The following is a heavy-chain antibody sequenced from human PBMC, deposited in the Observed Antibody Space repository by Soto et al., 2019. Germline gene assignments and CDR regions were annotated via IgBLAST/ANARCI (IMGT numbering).Heavy chain of an antibody. V-gene: IGHV1-58*01. Sequence: SVKVSCKASGFTFTSPSLQWVRQARGRRLEWIGWIVVGSGNTNYARKFQERVTITSDISTSTAYLELSSLGSGDTAGYYCAADRRFDPWGQGTLVTVSS. CDR3: AADRRFDP. J-gene: IGHJ5*02. CDR1: GFTFTSPS. CDR2: IVVGSGNT.